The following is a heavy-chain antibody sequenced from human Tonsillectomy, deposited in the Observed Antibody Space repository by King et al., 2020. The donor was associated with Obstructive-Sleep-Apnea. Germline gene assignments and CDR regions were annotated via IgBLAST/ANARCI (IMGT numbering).Heavy chain of an antibody. CDR2: IYYIGNT. Sequence: QLQESGPGLVKPSETLSLTCTVSGGSISSSSYYWGWIRQPPGKGLEWIGSIYYIGNTYYNPSLKSRVTISVDTSKNQFSLKLSSVTAADTAVYYCAISSGWYQFDYWGQGTLVTVSS. D-gene: IGHD6-19*01. CDR1: GGSISSSSYY. V-gene: IGHV4-39*07. CDR3: AISSGWYQFDY. J-gene: IGHJ4*02.